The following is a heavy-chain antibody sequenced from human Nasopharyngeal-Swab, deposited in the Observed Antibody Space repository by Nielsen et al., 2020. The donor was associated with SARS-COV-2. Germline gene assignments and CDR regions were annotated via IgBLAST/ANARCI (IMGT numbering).Heavy chain of an antibody. CDR3: ASSSSGYSSSWYYYYYMDV. CDR2: ISAYNGNT. CDR1: GYTFTSYG. D-gene: IGHD6-13*01. J-gene: IGHJ6*03. Sequence: ASVKVSCKASGYTFTSYGISWVRQAPGQGLEGMGWISAYNGNTNYAQKLQGRVTMTTDTSTSTAYMELRSLRSDDTAVYYCASSSSGYSSSWYYYYYMDVWGKGTTVTVSS. V-gene: IGHV1-18*04.